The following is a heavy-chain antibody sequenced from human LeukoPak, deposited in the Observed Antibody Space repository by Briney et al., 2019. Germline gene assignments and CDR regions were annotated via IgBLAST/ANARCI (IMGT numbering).Heavy chain of an antibody. J-gene: IGHJ4*02. CDR1: GGSISSYY. D-gene: IGHD2-15*01. Sequence: SETLSLTCTVSGGSISSYYWSWIRQPPGKGLEWIGYIYYSGSTNYNPSLKSRVTISVDTSKNQFSLKLSSVTAADTAVYYCARGTKGYCSGGSCPLPDYWGQGTLVTVSS. CDR3: ARGTKGYCSGGSCPLPDY. CDR2: IYYSGST. V-gene: IGHV4-59*01.